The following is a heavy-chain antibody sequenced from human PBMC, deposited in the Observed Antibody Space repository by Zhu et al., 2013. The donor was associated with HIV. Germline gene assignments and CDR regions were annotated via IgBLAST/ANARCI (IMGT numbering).Heavy chain of an antibody. CDR1: GGTFSSYT. D-gene: IGHD3-22*01. Sequence: QVQLVQSGAEVKKPGSSVKVSCKASGGTFSSYTISWVRQAPGQGLEWMGRIIPILGIANYAQKFQGRVTITADKSTSTAYMELSSLRSEDTAVYHCARDLLGSSGSPWYNWFDPWGQGTLVTVSS. V-gene: IGHV1-69*08. J-gene: IGHJ5*02. CDR2: IIPILGIA. CDR3: ARDLLGSSGSPWYNWFDP.